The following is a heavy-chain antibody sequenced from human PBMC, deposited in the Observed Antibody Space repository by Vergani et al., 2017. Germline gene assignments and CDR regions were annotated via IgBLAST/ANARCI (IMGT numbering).Heavy chain of an antibody. J-gene: IGHJ4*02. CDR3: ARGSWWFGESDTDY. CDR2: ISGSGGST. Sequence: EVQLLESGGGLVQPGGSLRLSCAASGFTFSSYAMSWVRQAPGKGLEWVSAISGSGGSTYYADSVKGRFTISRDNSKNTLYLQMNSLRAEDTAVYYCARGSWWFGESDTDYWGQGTLVTVSS. D-gene: IGHD3-10*01. CDR1: GFTFSSYA. V-gene: IGHV3-23*01.